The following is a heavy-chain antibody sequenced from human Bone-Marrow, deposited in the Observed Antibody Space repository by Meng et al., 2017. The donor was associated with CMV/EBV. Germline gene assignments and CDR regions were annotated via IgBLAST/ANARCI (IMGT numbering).Heavy chain of an antibody. CDR3: ARVIRNYYDSSGYYLDY. Sequence: STFTCDGSSSVRTAPGQGLGWMGWISAYNGNTNHAQKLQCSVTMTIDTTTSTAYMELRSLRSDETAVYYCARVIRNYYDSSGYYLDYWGQGTLVTVSS. CDR2: ISAYNGNT. D-gene: IGHD3-22*01. V-gene: IGHV1-18*01. CDR1: STFTCDG. J-gene: IGHJ4*02.